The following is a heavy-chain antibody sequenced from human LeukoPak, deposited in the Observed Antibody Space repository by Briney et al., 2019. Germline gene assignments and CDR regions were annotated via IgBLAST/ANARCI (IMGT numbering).Heavy chain of an antibody. CDR1: GGTFSSYA. J-gene: IGHJ4*02. CDR3: ARVPEDSPYDSSYRFDY. V-gene: IGHV1-69*13. D-gene: IGHD3-22*01. CDR2: IIPIFGTA. Sequence: ASVMVSCKASGGTFSSYAISWVRQAPGQGLEWMGGIIPIFGTANYAQKFQGRVTITADESTSTAYMELSSLRSEDTAVYYCARVPEDSPYDSSYRFDYWGQGTLVTVSS.